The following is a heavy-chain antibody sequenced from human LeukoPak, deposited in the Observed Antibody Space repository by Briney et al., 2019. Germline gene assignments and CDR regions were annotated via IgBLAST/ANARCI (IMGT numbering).Heavy chain of an antibody. J-gene: IGHJ3*02. CDR1: GFTFSNAW. V-gene: IGHV3-49*04. Sequence: GGSLRLSCAASGFTFSNAWMNWVRQAPGKGLEWVGFIRSKAYGGTTKNAASVKGRFTISRDDSRSIAYLQMNSLKTEDTAVYYCTRRYNYDSSGYYYVRDAFDIWGQGTMVTVSS. CDR3: TRRYNYDSSGYYYVRDAFDI. D-gene: IGHD3-22*01. CDR2: IRSKAYGGTT.